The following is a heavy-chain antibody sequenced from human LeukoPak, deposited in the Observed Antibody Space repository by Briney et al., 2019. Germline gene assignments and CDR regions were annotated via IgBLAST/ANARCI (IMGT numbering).Heavy chain of an antibody. J-gene: IGHJ6*02. CDR2: IYTSGST. CDR3: ARSPLLREVEPHYGMDV. D-gene: IGHD3-16*01. CDR1: GGSISSYY. Sequence: SETLSLTCTVSGGSISSYYWSWIRQPAGKGLEWIGRIYTSGSTNYNPSLKSRVTMSVDTSKNQFSLKLSPVTAADTAVYYCARSPLLREVEPHYGMDVWGQGTTVTVSS. V-gene: IGHV4-4*07.